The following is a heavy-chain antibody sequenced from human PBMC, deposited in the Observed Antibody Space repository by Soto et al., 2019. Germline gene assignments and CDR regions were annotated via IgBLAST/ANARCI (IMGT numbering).Heavy chain of an antibody. CDR1: GGSISSGGCS. Sequence: SETLSLTCAVSGGSISSGGCSRSWIRQPPGKGLEWIGYIYHSGSTYYNPSLKSRVTISVDRSKNQFSLKLSSVTAADTAVYYCARIIAAAGYGMDVWGQGTTVTVSS. V-gene: IGHV4-30-2*01. CDR3: ARIIAAAGYGMDV. J-gene: IGHJ6*02. CDR2: IYHSGST. D-gene: IGHD6-13*01.